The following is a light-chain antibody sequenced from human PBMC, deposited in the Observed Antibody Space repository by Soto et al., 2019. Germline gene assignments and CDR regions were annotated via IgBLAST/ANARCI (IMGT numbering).Light chain of an antibody. J-gene: IGKJ1*01. CDR3: QQYNSYSWT. CDR2: DAS. Sequence: DIQMTQSPSTLSASVGDRVTLTCRASQSISRWLSWHQQKPGKAPKLLIYDASSLESGVPSRFSGSGSGTEFTLTISSLQPDDFATYYCQQYNSYSWTFGQGTKVDIK. V-gene: IGKV1-5*01. CDR1: QSISRW.